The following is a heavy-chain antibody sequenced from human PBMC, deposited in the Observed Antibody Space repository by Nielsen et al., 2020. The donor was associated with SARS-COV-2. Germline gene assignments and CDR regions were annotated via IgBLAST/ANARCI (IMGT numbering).Heavy chain of an antibody. CDR1: GFRFTPYS. Sequence: SLKLSCAASGFRFTPYSMNWVRQAPGKGLEWFASLTMSGSYMSYADSVRGRLTVSRDNAENSLYLQMNSLRVEDTAIYYCTKGAQLGDYWGQVTLVTVSS. J-gene: IGHJ4*02. CDR2: LTMSGSYM. V-gene: IGHV3-21*06. D-gene: IGHD6-13*01. CDR3: TKGAQLGDY.